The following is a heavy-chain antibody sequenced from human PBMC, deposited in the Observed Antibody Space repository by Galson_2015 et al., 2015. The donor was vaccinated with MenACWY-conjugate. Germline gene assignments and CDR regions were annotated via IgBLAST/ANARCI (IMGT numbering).Heavy chain of an antibody. J-gene: IGHJ4*02. D-gene: IGHD3/OR15-3a*01. Sequence: SLRLSCAVSGFTFSNSWMNWIRQAPGSGLEWVANINPEGSRGTYVDSVKGRFTISRDNAENSVYLEMNSLRPEDTAVFYCAAWTADDNYWAQGTLVTVS. CDR1: GFTFSNSW. V-gene: IGHV3-7*01. CDR3: AAWTADDNY. CDR2: INPEGSRG.